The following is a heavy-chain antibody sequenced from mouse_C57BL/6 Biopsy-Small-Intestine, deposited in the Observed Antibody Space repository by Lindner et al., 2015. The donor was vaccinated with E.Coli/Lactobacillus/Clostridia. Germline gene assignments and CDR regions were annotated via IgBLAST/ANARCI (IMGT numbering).Heavy chain of an antibody. J-gene: IGHJ4*01. CDR1: GYSITSDY. Sequence: VQLQESGPGLAKPSQTLSLTCSVTGYSITSDYWNWIQKFPGNKLEYMGYISYSGSTYYNPSLKSRISITRDTSKNQYYLQLNSVTTEDTATYYCARYRLLKGMDYWGQGTSVTVSS. CDR2: ISYSGST. D-gene: IGHD3-2*02. V-gene: IGHV3-8*01. CDR3: ARYRLLKGMDY.